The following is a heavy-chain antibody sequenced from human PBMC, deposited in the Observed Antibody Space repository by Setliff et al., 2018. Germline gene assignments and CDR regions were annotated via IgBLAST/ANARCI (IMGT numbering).Heavy chain of an antibody. CDR2: IYPGDSDT. Sequence: PGESLKIPCKGPGYSFTNYWIGWVRQMPGKGLEWMGIIYPGDSDTRYSPSFQGQVTISADKSISTAYLQWSSLKASDTAMYYCARQAIFGSDAFDIWGQGTMVTVSS. J-gene: IGHJ3*02. V-gene: IGHV5-51*01. CDR3: ARQAIFGSDAFDI. D-gene: IGHD3-3*01. CDR1: GYSFTNYW.